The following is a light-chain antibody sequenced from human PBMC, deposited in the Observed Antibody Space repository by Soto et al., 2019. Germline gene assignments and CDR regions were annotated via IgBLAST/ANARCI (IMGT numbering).Light chain of an antibody. Sequence: DIQMTQSPSSLSASVGDRVTITCRASLTIGDSLSWFQQKAGKPPTLLIYGASALQSGVPARFSGSGSGTDFTLTISRLEPEDFAVYYCQQYGSSPWTFGPGTMVAVK. J-gene: IGKJ3*01. V-gene: IGKV1-16*01. CDR3: QQYGSSPWT. CDR2: GAS. CDR1: LTIGDS.